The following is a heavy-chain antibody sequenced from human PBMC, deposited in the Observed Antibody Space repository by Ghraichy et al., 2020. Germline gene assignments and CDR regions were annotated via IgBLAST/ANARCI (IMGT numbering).Heavy chain of an antibody. CDR2: ISSSSSTI. J-gene: IGHJ4*02. Sequence: GESLNISCAASGFTFSSYSMNWVRQAPGKGLEWVSYISSSSSTIYYADSVKGRFTISRDNAKNSLYLQMNSLRDEDTAVYYCARDRDCGGDCYSGGYWGQGTLVTVSS. CDR1: GFTFSSYS. CDR3: ARDRDCGGDCYSGGY. V-gene: IGHV3-48*02. D-gene: IGHD2-21*02.